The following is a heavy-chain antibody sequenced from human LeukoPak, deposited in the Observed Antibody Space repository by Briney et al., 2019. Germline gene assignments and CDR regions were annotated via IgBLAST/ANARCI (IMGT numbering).Heavy chain of an antibody. CDR3: ARHGLAGWIGGRCFTSFHYYGMDV. J-gene: IGHJ6*02. CDR1: GYSFTDYW. V-gene: IGHV5-51*01. D-gene: IGHD2-15*01. Sequence: GESLKISCQGSGYSFTDYWIGWVRQMPGKGLEWMGIIFPDDSDTKYSPSFQGQVTISVDKSISTAYLQWSSLKASDSAMYYCARHGLAGWIGGRCFTSFHYYGMDVWGQGTTVTVSS. CDR2: IFPDDSDT.